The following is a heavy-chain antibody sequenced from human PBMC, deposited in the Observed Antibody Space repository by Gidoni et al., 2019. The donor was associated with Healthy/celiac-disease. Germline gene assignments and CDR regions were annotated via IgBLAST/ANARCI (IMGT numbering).Heavy chain of an antibody. CDR3: ARQGSSGWSKYNWFDP. V-gene: IGHV5-10-1*03. Sequence: EVQLVQSGAEVKKPGESLRISCTGSGYSFTSYWISWVRQMPGKGLEWMGRIDPIDSYTNYSPSFQGHVTISADKSISTAYLQWSSLKASDTAMYYCARQGSSGWSKYNWFDPWGQGTLVTVSS. D-gene: IGHD6-19*01. CDR2: IDPIDSYT. CDR1: GYSFTSYW. J-gene: IGHJ5*02.